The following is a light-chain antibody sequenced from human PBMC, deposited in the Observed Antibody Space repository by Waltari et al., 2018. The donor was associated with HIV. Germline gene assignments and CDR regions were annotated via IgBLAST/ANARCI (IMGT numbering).Light chain of an antibody. J-gene: IGLJ1*01. V-gene: IGLV2-23*02. CDR2: QVF. Sequence: SALTQPAYVPGSPGQSITISCNGSASDIGTYDLVSWYQQFPDKAPKLIIYQVFKRPSGISERFSASKSGNAASLTISGLQSEDEADYYCCSYAGETTFYVFGTGT. CDR1: ASDIGTYDL. CDR3: CSYAGETTFYV.